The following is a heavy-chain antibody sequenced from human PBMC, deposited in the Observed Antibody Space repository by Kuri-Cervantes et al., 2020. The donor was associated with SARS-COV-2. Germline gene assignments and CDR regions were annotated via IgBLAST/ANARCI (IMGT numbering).Heavy chain of an antibody. CDR1: GGTFSSYA. V-gene: IGHV1-69*04. J-gene: IGHJ5*02. Sequence: SVKVSCKASGGTFSSYAISWVRQAPGQGLEWMGRIIPILGTANYAQKFQGRVTITRNTSISTAYMELSSLRSEDTAVYYCARGLFSILWTQNNWFDPWGQGTLVTVSS. D-gene: IGHD1-1*01. CDR2: IIPILGTA. CDR3: ARGLFSILWTQNNWFDP.